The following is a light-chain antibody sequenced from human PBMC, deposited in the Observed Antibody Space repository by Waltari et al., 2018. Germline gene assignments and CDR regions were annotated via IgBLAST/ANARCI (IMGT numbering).Light chain of an antibody. J-gene: IGKJ3*01. V-gene: IGKV2-28*01. CDR2: LGS. CDR3: MQALEILFT. Sequence: DIVMTQSPLSLPVTPGEPASISCRSSQSLLHTNGYNYLDWYLQKPGQSPLLLIYLGSNRASGVPDRFSGSGSGTNFTLKISRVEAEDVGVYYCMQALEILFTFGPGTKVDVK. CDR1: QSLLHTNGYNY.